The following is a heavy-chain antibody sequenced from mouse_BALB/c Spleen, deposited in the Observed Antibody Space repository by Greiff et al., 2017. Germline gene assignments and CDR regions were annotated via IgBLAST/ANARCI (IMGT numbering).Heavy chain of an antibody. D-gene: IGHD2-10*01. V-gene: IGHV5-12-1*01. CDR2: ISSGGGST. CDR3: ASSAYYGNYDYAMDY. CDR1: GFAFSSYD. J-gene: IGHJ4*01. Sequence: EVMLVESGGGLVKPGGSLKLSCAASGFAFSSYDMSWVRQTPEKRLEWVAYISSGGGSTYYPDTVKGRFTISRDNAKNTLYLQMSSLKSEDTAMYYCASSAYYGNYDYAMDYWGQGTSVTVSS.